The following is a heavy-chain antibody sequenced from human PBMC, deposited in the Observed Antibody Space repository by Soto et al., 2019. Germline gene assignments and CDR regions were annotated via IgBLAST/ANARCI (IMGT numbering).Heavy chain of an antibody. Sequence: SVKVSCKASGGTFSSNTLSWVRQAPGQGLEWMGRITPVLDMADYEQKFQDRLTITADKSTTTVYMELGSLRSEDTAIYYCARAISSGGRFSGMDVWGQGTTVTVSS. CDR3: ARAISSGGRFSGMDV. CDR2: ITPVLDMA. CDR1: GGTFSSNT. D-gene: IGHD3-16*01. J-gene: IGHJ6*02. V-gene: IGHV1-69*02.